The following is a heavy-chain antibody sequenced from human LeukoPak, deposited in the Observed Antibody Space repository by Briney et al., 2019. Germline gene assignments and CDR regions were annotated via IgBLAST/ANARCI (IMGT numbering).Heavy chain of an antibody. J-gene: IGHJ6*03. Sequence: GGSLRLSCAASGFTFSTYNMNWVRQAPGKGLEWVSSITSSSSYIYYADSVKGRFTISRDNAKNSLYLQMNSLRAEDTAVYYCARERSNYYYYYMDVWGKGTTVTVSS. CDR1: GFTFSTYN. CDR2: ITSSSSYI. D-gene: IGHD6-6*01. CDR3: ARERSNYYYYYMDV. V-gene: IGHV3-21*01.